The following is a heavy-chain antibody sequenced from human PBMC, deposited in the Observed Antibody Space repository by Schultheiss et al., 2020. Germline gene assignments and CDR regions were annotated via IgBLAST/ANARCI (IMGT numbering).Heavy chain of an antibody. D-gene: IGHD4-11*01. V-gene: IGHV1-24*01. CDR1: GYTLSELS. Sequence: ASVKVSCKVSGYTLSELSMHWVRQPPGKGLEWMGGFDPEHGETIYSQKFQGRVTMTEDTSTDTAYMELSSLRSEDTAVYYCATEDNNYPTPGGMDVWGQGTTVNV. J-gene: IGHJ6*02. CDR2: FDPEHGET. CDR3: ATEDNNYPTPGGMDV.